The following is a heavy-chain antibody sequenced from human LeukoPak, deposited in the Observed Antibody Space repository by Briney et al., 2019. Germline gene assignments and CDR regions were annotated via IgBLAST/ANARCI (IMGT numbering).Heavy chain of an antibody. D-gene: IGHD2-2*01. CDR2: ISAYNGNT. V-gene: IGHV1-18*01. CDR1: GYTFTSYG. CDR3: ARAPGYCSSTSCYLFAPYFDY. Sequence: ASVKVSCKSSGYTFTSYGISWVRQAPGQGLEWMGWISAYNGNTNYAQKLQGRVTMTTDTSTSTAYMELRSLRSDDTAVYYCARAPGYCSSTSCYLFAPYFDYWGQGTVVTVSS. J-gene: IGHJ4*02.